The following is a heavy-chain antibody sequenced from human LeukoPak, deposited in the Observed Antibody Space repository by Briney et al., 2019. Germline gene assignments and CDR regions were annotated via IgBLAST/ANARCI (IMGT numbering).Heavy chain of an antibody. V-gene: IGHV3-53*01. CDR1: GFTVSSNY. CDR2: IYNDGGT. J-gene: IGHJ4*02. CDR3: GTSRSRTSGFDY. Sequence: SGGSLRLSCAASGFTVSSNYMNWVCQAPGKGLVWVSVIYNDGGTYYADSVKGRFTISRDNSKNTLYLQMNSLRAEDTAVYYCGTSRSRTSGFDYWGQGTLVTVSS. D-gene: IGHD2-8*02.